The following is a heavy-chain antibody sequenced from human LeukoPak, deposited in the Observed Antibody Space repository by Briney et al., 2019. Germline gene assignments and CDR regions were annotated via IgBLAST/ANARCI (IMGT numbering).Heavy chain of an antibody. J-gene: IGHJ6*02. CDR2: ISSSVSTI. V-gene: IGHV3-11*01. CDR3: AREGGYTIYYYGMDV. Sequence: GGSLRLSRVASGFTLSDYYMSWIPHALGRGRERVSYISSSVSTIYYAASVKVRFTISRENAKNSLYLKMNSRRAEDTAVYYCAREGGYTIYYYGMDVWGQGTTVTVSS. D-gene: IGHD6-13*01. CDR1: GFTLSDYY.